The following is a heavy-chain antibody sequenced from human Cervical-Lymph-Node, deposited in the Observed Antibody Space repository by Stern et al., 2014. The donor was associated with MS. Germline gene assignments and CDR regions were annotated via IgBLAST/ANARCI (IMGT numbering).Heavy chain of an antibody. CDR3: ASDYGGSSWYRLDY. CDR1: GFAFSNHG. J-gene: IGHJ4*01. V-gene: IGHV3-33*01. CDR2: IWFDGSHK. D-gene: IGHD6-13*01. Sequence: VQLVESGGGVVQPGRTLRLSCAASGFAFSNHGMHWVRQAPGKGLEWVAVIWFDGSHKNYGDSVKGRFTISRDNSKNLLYLDMNSLRVEDTAVYFCASDYGGSSWYRLDYWGQGILVTISS.